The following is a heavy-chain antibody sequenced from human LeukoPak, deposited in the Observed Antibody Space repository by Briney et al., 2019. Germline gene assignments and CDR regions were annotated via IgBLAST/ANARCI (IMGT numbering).Heavy chain of an antibody. CDR3: ARDLGLYGGNSALDY. Sequence: SVKVSCKASGGTFSSYAISWVLQAPGQGLEWMGGIIPIFGTANYAQKFQGRVTITADESTSTAYMELSSLRSEDTAVYYCARDLGLYGGNSALDYWGQGTLVTVSS. CDR1: GGTFSSYA. CDR2: IIPIFGTA. V-gene: IGHV1-69*13. D-gene: IGHD4-23*01. J-gene: IGHJ4*02.